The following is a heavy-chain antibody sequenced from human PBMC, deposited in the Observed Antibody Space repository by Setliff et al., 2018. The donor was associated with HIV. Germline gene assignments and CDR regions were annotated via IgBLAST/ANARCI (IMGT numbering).Heavy chain of an antibody. CDR2: INAGNGNT. CDR3: ARGGQWLLRETGFDP. V-gene: IGHV1-3*01. CDR1: GYTFTSYA. Sequence: ASVKVSCKASGYTFTSYAMHWVRQAPGQRLEWMGWINAGNGNTGYAQKFQGRVTMTRNTSISTAYMELSSLRSEDTAVYYCARGGQWLLRETGFDPWGQGTLVTVSS. D-gene: IGHD3-22*01. J-gene: IGHJ5*02.